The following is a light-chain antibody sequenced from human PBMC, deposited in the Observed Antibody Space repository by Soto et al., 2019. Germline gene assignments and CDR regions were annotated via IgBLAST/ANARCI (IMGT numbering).Light chain of an antibody. Sequence: DIQMTQSPSAMSASVGDGVTITCRASQGISNYLAWFQQHPGKVPKRMIYFASSLQSGGPSRFSGSGSGTQVTLTSSGLQPEDFATYYCLQYSSYPWTFGQGTKV. CDR3: LQYSSYPWT. CDR2: FAS. V-gene: IGKV1-17*03. CDR1: QGISNY. J-gene: IGKJ1*01.